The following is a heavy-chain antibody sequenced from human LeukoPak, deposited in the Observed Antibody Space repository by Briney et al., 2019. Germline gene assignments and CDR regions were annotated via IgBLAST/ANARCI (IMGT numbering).Heavy chain of an antibody. V-gene: IGHV3-30*02. CDR3: ARDRRYSREGAFDI. D-gene: IGHD5-24*01. CDR1: GFTFSSYG. Sequence: GGSLRLSCAASGFTFSSYGMHWVRQAPGKGLEWEAFIRYDGSNKYYADSVKGRFTISRDNSKNTLYLQMNSLRAEDTAVYYCARDRRYSREGAFDIWGQGTMVTVSS. CDR2: IRYDGSNK. J-gene: IGHJ3*02.